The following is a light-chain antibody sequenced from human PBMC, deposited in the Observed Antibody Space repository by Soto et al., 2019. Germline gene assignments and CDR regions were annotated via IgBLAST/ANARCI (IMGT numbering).Light chain of an antibody. V-gene: IGKV3-20*01. Sequence: IVLTQSPGTLSLSPGERATLSCRASQSVSNNYLAWYQQKPGQAPRLLIYGASNRATGIPDRFSGSGSGTDFTLTISRLEPEDYAVYYWQQYGSSGTFGQGTKGEIK. CDR2: GAS. J-gene: IGKJ1*01. CDR1: QSVSNNY. CDR3: QQYGSSGT.